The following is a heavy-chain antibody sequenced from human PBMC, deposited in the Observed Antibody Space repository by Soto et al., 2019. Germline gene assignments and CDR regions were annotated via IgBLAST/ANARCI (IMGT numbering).Heavy chain of an antibody. V-gene: IGHV1-24*01. Sequence: ASVKVSFKVSGYTLTELSMHWVRQAPGKGLEWMGGFDPEDGETIYAQKFQGRVTMTEDTPTDTAYMELSSLRSEDTAVYYCATTVVVAATRGLDPWGQGTLVTVSS. CDR3: ATTVVVAATRGLDP. J-gene: IGHJ5*02. CDR1: GYTLTELS. CDR2: FDPEDGET. D-gene: IGHD2-15*01.